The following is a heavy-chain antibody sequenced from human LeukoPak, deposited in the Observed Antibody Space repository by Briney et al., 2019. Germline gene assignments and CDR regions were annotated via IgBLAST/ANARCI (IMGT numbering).Heavy chain of an antibody. Sequence: SVKVSCKASGGTFSSYAISWVRQAPGQGLEWMGGIIPIFGTANYAQKFQGRVTITADESTSTAYMELSSLRSEDTAVYYCARTAWVVPAAPYDWFDPWGQGTLVTVSS. J-gene: IGHJ5*02. D-gene: IGHD2-2*01. V-gene: IGHV1-69*13. CDR3: ARTAWVVPAAPYDWFDP. CDR2: IIPIFGTA. CDR1: GGTFSSYA.